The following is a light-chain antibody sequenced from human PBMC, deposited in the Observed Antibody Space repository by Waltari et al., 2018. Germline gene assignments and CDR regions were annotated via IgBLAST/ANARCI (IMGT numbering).Light chain of an antibody. J-gene: IGLJ2*01. CDR1: SSAVGGFDC. CDR3: SSFAGSSQML. CDR2: EVS. V-gene: IGLV2-8*01. Sequence: QSALTHPPSASGPPGQSVTLSCPGTSSAVGGFDCVSWYQQHPGKVPRLMIYEVSKRPSGVPDRFSGSKSGNTASLTVSGLQVEDEADYYCSSFAGSSQMLFGGGTKLTVL.